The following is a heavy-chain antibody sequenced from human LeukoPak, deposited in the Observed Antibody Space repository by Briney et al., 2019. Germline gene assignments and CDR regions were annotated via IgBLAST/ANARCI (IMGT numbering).Heavy chain of an antibody. CDR2: ISTYNGDT. CDR1: GYTFTGFG. CDR3: ARRSGNWYYFDY. V-gene: IGHV1-18*01. Sequence: ASVKVSCKASGYTFTGFGITWVRQAPGQGLEWMGWISTYNGDTNYAQNLQDRVTMTADTSTSTAYMELRSLRSDDTAVYYCARRSGNWYYFDYWGQGTLVTVSS. J-gene: IGHJ4*02. D-gene: IGHD1-1*01.